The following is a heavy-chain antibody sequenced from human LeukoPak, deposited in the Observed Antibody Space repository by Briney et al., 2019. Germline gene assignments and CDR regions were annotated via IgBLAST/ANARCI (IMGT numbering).Heavy chain of an antibody. D-gene: IGHD1-14*01. V-gene: IGHV3-48*03. J-gene: IGHJ2*01. CDR3: ARVPPGLLWYFDL. Sequence: PGGSLRLSCAASGFTFSSYEMNWVRQAPGKGLEWVSYISSSGSTIYYADSVKGRFTISRDNAKNSLYLQMNSLRAEDTAVYYCARVPPGLLWYFDLWGRGTLVTVSS. CDR1: GFTFSSYE. CDR2: ISSSGSTI.